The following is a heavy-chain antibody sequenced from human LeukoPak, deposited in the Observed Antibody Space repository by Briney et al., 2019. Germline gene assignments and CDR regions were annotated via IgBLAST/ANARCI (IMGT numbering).Heavy chain of an antibody. J-gene: IGHJ3*02. D-gene: IGHD1-26*01. CDR2: IKQDGSEK. CDR3: ARIGWELKGPSNDAFDI. CDR1: GFTFSSYW. V-gene: IGHV3-7*01. Sequence: GGSLRLSCAASGFTFSSYWMSWVRQAPGKGLEWVANIKQDGSEKYYVDSVKGRFTISRDNAKNSLYLQMNSLRAEDTAVYYCARIGWELKGPSNDAFDIWGQGTMVTVSS.